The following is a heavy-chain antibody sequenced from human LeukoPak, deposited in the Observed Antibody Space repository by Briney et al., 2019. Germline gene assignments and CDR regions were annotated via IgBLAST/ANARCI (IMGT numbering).Heavy chain of an antibody. D-gene: IGHD3-10*01. CDR3: ARRVGRYFGERAYYYNYMDV. J-gene: IGHJ6*03. CDR1: GGSFSGYY. CDR2: INHSGST. Sequence: SETLSLTCAVYGGSFSGYYWSWIRQPPGKGLEWIGEINHSGSTNYNPSLKSRVSISVDTSKNQFSLKLSSVTAADTAVFYCARRVGRYFGERAYYYNYMDVWGKGTTVTISS. V-gene: IGHV4-34*01.